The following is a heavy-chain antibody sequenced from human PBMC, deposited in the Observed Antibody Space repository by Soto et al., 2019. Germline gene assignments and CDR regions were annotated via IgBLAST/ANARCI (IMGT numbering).Heavy chain of an antibody. CDR2: ISHDGSNK. CDR1: GFTFSYYA. CDR3: ARRSVEFRRGYSNSHPIDY. D-gene: IGHD5-18*01. J-gene: IGHJ4*02. Sequence: PGGSLRLSCAASGFTFSYYAIHWVRRAPGKGLEWVAVISHDGSNKYYADSVKGRFTISRDNSKNALYLQMNTLRPEDTAAYYCARRSVEFRRGYSNSHPIDYWGQGTLVTVSS. V-gene: IGHV3-30*04.